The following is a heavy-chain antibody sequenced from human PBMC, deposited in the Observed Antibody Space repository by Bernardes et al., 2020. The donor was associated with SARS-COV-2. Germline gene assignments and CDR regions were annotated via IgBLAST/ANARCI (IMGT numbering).Heavy chain of an antibody. CDR2: IYWDDDK. CDR1: GFSLSTSGVG. D-gene: IGHD6-19*01. J-gene: IGHJ6*02. CDR3: AQKQWLVYGMDV. Sequence: SGPTLVKPTQTLTLTCTFSGFSLSTSGVGVGWIRQPPGKALEWLALIYWDDDKRYSQSLKSRLTITKDTSKNQVFLTLTNLDPVDTATYYCAQKQWLVYGMDVWGQGTTVTVSS. V-gene: IGHV2-5*02.